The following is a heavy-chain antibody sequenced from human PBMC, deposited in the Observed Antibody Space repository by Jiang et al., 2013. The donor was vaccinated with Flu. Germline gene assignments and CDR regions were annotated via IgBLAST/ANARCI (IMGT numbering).Heavy chain of an antibody. J-gene: IGHJ4*02. V-gene: IGHV4-39*01. CDR1: GGSISSSDYY. CDR3: ARHSRITMIVVTHFDY. Sequence: PGLVKPSETLSLTCTVSGGSISSSDYYWGWIRQPPGKGLEWIGSIYYNGNTYYNPSLKSRVTISVDTSKNQFSLKLSSVTADTAVYYCARHSRITMIVVTHFDYWGQGTLVTVSS. CDR2: IYYNGNT. D-gene: IGHD3-22*01.